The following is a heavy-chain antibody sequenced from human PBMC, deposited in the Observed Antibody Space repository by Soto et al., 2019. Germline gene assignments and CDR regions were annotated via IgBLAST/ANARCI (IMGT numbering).Heavy chain of an antibody. Sequence: QVQLVESGGGGVQPGRSLRLSCATSGFTFSSFIMHWVRQAPGKGLEWVAVIYHDGLNKYYADSVKGRFTISRDNSKNTLYLQMNSLRVEATAVYYCASRVGAVDYWGQGTLVTVSS. J-gene: IGHJ4*02. CDR2: IYHDGLNK. D-gene: IGHD3-16*01. CDR1: GFTFSSFI. CDR3: ASRVGAVDY. V-gene: IGHV3-33*01.